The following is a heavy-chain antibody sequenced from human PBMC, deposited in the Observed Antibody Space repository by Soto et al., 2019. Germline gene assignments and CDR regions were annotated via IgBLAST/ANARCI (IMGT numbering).Heavy chain of an antibody. CDR3: AGGSMTTVTTGWGRWRYYYYGMDV. CDR1: GGSFSGYY. V-gene: IGHV4-34*01. Sequence: QVQLQQWGAGLLKPSETLSLTCAAYGGSFSGYYWSWIRQPPGKGLEWIGEINHSGSTSYNPSLKSRVTISVDTSKNQFSLKLSSVTAADTAVYYCAGGSMTTVTTGWGRWRYYYYGMDVWGQGTTVTVSS. CDR2: INHSGST. D-gene: IGHD4-17*01. J-gene: IGHJ6*02.